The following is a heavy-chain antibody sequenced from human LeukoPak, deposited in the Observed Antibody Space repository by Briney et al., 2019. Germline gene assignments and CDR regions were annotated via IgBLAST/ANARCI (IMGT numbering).Heavy chain of an antibody. Sequence: ASVKVSCKASGYTFTGYYMHWVRQAPGQGLEWMGWINPNSGGTNYAQKFQGRVTMTRDTPISTAYMELSRLRSDDTAVYYCARVMEYGGNPQPFDYWGQGTLVTVSS. CDR2: INPNSGGT. V-gene: IGHV1-2*02. CDR3: ARVMEYGGNPQPFDY. D-gene: IGHD4-23*01. CDR1: GYTFTGYY. J-gene: IGHJ4*02.